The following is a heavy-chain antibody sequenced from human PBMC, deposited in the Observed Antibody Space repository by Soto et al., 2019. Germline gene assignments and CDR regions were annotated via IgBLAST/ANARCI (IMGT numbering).Heavy chain of an antibody. CDR3: ARDSRYSYYDFWSGTQLYYYGMDV. D-gene: IGHD3-3*01. V-gene: IGHV4-59*01. Sequence: SETLSLTCTVSGGSISSYYWSWIRQPPGKGLEWIGYIYYSGSTNYNPSPKSRVTISVDTSKNQFSLKLSSVTAADTAVYYCARDSRYSYYDFWSGTQLYYYGMDVWGQGTTVTVSS. CDR2: IYYSGST. J-gene: IGHJ6*02. CDR1: GGSISSYY.